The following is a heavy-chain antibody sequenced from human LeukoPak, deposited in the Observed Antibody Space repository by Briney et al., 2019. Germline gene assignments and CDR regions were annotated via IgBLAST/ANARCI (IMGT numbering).Heavy chain of an antibody. CDR3: ARDQDSSSWYYFDY. CDR2: IYTSGST. V-gene: IGHV4-61*02. D-gene: IGHD6-13*01. CDR1: GGSISSGSYY. Sequence: PSETLSLTCTVSGGSISSGSYYWSWIRQPAGKGLEWIGRIYTSGSTNYNPSLKGRVTISVDTSKNQFSLKLSSVTAADTAVYYCARDQDSSSWYYFDYWGQGTLVTVSS. J-gene: IGHJ4*02.